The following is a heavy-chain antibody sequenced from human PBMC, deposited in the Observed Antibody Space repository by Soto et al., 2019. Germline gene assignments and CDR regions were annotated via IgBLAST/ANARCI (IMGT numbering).Heavy chain of an antibody. Sequence: AASVKVSCKASGYTFTSNGISWVRQAPGQGLEWMGWISAYNGNTNYAQKLQGRVTMTTDTSTSTAYMELRSLRSDDTAVYYCARDHCSGGSCYPGSYYYYGMDVWGQGTTVTVSS. CDR1: GYTFTSNG. CDR2: ISAYNGNT. CDR3: ARDHCSGGSCYPGSYYYYGMDV. D-gene: IGHD2-15*01. V-gene: IGHV1-18*01. J-gene: IGHJ6*02.